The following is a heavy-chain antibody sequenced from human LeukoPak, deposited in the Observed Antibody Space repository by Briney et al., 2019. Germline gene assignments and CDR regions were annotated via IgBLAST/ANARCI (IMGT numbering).Heavy chain of an antibody. J-gene: IGHJ4*02. V-gene: IGHV3-53*01. Sequence: GGSLRLSCAASGFTVSSNYMSWVRQAPGKGLEWVSVIYSGGSTYYAGSVKGRFTISRDNSKNTLYLQMNSLRAEDTAVYYCAKGGVAAAATRGDFDYWGQGTLVTVSS. D-gene: IGHD6-13*01. CDR3: AKGGVAAAATRGDFDY. CDR1: GFTVSSNY. CDR2: IYSGGST.